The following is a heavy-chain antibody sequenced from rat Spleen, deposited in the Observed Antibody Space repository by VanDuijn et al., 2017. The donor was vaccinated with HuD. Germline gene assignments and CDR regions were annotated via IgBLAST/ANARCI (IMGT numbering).Heavy chain of an antibody. Sequence: EVQLVESGGGLVQPGRSLKLSCAASGFTFNDHFMAWVRQAPTKGLEWVATISYDGSSTYYRDSVKGRFTISRDNAKSTLYLQMDSLRSEDTATYYCTTGLYILWVKGIDWGQGVMVTVSS. CDR3: TTGLYILWVKGID. CDR1: GFTFNDHF. CDR2: ISYDGSST. V-gene: IGHV5-20*01. D-gene: IGHD1-9*01. J-gene: IGHJ2*01.